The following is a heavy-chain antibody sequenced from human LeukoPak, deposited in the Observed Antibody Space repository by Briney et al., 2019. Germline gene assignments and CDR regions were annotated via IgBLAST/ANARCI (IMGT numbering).Heavy chain of an antibody. D-gene: IGHD1-26*01. CDR1: GYTFTSYG. V-gene: IGHV1-69*04. CDR3: AREGSGSYYLVYFDY. J-gene: IGHJ4*02. Sequence: VASVKVSCKASGYTFTSYGISWVRQAPGQGLEWMGRIIPILGIANYAQKFQGRVTITADKSTSTAYMELSSLRSEDTAVYYCAREGSGSYYLVYFDYWGQGTLVTVSS. CDR2: IIPILGIA.